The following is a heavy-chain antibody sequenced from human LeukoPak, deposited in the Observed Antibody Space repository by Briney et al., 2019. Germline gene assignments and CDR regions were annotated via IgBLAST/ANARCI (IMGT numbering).Heavy chain of an antibody. CDR3: ARVIENDFWSGFLFDY. J-gene: IGHJ4*02. V-gene: IGHV3-7*01. D-gene: IGHD3-3*01. Sequence: PGGSLRLSCAASGFTFSSYWMSWVRQAPGKGLEWVANIKQDGSEKYYVDSAKGRFTISRDNAKNSLYLQMNSLRAEDTAVYYCARVIENDFWSGFLFDYWGQGTLVTVSS. CDR2: IKQDGSEK. CDR1: GFTFSSYW.